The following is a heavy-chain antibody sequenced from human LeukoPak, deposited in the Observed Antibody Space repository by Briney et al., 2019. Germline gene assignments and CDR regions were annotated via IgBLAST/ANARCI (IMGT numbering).Heavy chain of an antibody. J-gene: IGHJ3*02. CDR2: INSDGSSI. CDR3: AKDKTARGLDAFDI. D-gene: IGHD3-10*01. Sequence: PGGSLRLSCAASGFTFSSYWMHWVRQVPGKGLVWVSRINSDGSSISYADSVKGRFTISRDNAKNTLYLQMNSLRAEDTAVYSCAKDKTARGLDAFDIWGQGTRVTVSS. CDR1: GFTFSSYW. V-gene: IGHV3-74*01.